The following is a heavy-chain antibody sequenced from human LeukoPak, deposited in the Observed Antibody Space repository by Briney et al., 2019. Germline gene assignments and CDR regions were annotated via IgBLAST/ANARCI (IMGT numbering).Heavy chain of an antibody. D-gene: IGHD1-26*01. CDR2: ISYDGSKQ. CDR1: GSTFSSYA. Sequence: GGSLRLSCAASGSTFSSYAMHWVRQAPDKGLEWVAVISYDGSKQYYAGSVKGRFTISRDTSKNTLYLQMNTLRVEDTAVYYCARIRGSYSAGDAFDIWGQGTTVTVSS. V-gene: IGHV3-30-3*01. CDR3: ARIRGSYSAGDAFDI. J-gene: IGHJ3*02.